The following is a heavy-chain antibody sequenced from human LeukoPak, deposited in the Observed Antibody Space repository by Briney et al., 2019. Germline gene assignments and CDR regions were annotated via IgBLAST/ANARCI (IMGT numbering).Heavy chain of an antibody. Sequence: ASVKVSCKASGYTFTSYDINWVRQATGQGLEWMGWMNPNSGNTGYAQKFQGRVTMTRNTSISTAYMELSSLRSEDTAVYYCARGNPDDYVWGSYRDDAFDIWGQGTMVTVSS. D-gene: IGHD3-16*02. J-gene: IGHJ3*02. V-gene: IGHV1-8*01. CDR1: GYTFTSYD. CDR2: MNPNSGNT. CDR3: ARGNPDDYVWGSYRDDAFDI.